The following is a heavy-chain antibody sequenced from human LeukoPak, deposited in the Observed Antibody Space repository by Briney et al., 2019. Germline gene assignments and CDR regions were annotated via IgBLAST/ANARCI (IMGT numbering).Heavy chain of an antibody. D-gene: IGHD2-2*01. Sequence: SETLSLTCTVSGGSISSSIYYWSWIRQPPGKGLEWIGEINHSGSTNYNPSLKSRVTISVDTSKNQFSLKLSSVTAADTAVYYCARGQKGIVVVDYWGQGTLVTVSS. CDR2: INHSGST. J-gene: IGHJ4*02. CDR1: GGSISSSIYY. V-gene: IGHV4-39*07. CDR3: ARGQKGIVVVDY.